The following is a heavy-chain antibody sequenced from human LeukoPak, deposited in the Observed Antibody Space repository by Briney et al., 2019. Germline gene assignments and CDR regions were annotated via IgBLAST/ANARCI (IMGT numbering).Heavy chain of an antibody. V-gene: IGHV3-7*01. CDR1: GFSFSGSW. Sequence: GGSLRLSCAASGFSFSGSWMSWVRQAPGKGLEWVAHIKPDESEKFYMDSVKGRFTVSRDNAKSLVFLLMNSLRAEDTAVYYCARARPYSFDIWGQGTMVTVSS. CDR2: IKPDESEK. J-gene: IGHJ3*02. CDR3: ARARPYSFDI. D-gene: IGHD5-12*01.